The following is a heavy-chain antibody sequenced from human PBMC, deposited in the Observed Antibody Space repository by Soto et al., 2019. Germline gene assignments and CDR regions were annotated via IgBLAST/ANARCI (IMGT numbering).Heavy chain of an antibody. CDR3: ASRIYRSYFDY. V-gene: IGHV4-39*01. J-gene: IGHJ4*02. CDR1: GGSISSSNYY. Sequence: SETLSLTCTVSGGSISSSNYYWGWIRQPPGKGLEWIGSIYYSGYTYYNPSLKSRVTISVDTSKNQFSLKLSSVTAADRAMYYCASRIYRSYFDYWGQGALVPSPQ. CDR2: IYYSGYT. D-gene: IGHD2-15*01.